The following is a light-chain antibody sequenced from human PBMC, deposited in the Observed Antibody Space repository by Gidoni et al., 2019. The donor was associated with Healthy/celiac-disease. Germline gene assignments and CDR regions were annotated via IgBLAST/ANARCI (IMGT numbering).Light chain of an antibody. CDR3: QQYYSTPLFT. Sequence: DIVMTQSPDPLAVSLGERATINCKSSQSVLYSSNNKNYLAWYQQKPGQPPKLLIYWASTRESGVPDRFSGSGSGTDFTLTISSLQAEDVAVYYCQQYYSTPLFTFGPGTKVEIK. V-gene: IGKV4-1*01. J-gene: IGKJ3*01. CDR2: WAS. CDR1: QSVLYSSNNKNY.